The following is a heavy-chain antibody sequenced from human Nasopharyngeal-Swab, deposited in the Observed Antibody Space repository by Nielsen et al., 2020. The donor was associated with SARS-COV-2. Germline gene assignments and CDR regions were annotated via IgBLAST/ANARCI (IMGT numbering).Heavy chain of an antibody. CDR1: GFTFDDYA. Sequence: GESLKISCAASGFTFDDYAMHWVHQAPGKGLEWVSLISGDGGSTYYADSVKGRFTISRDNSKNSLYLQMNSLRTEDTALYYCALMAELSIVGAYYGMDVWGQGTTVTVSS. J-gene: IGHJ6*02. CDR3: ALMAELSIVGAYYGMDV. D-gene: IGHD1-26*01. V-gene: IGHV3-43*02. CDR2: ISGDGGST.